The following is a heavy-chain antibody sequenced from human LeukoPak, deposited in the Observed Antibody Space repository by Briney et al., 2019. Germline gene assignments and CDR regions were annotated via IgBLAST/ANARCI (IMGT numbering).Heavy chain of an antibody. CDR1: GFTFTSYA. D-gene: IGHD5-24*01. CDR2: ISGSGGST. Sequence: PGGSLTLSCAASGFTFTSYAMSWVRQAPGKGLEWVSAISGSGGSTYYADSVKGRFTISRDNSKSTLFLQMNSLRAEDTAVYYCAKDPRVGSRVATPCHWGQGSLVTVSS. CDR3: AKDPRVGSRVATPCH. J-gene: IGHJ4*02. V-gene: IGHV3-23*01.